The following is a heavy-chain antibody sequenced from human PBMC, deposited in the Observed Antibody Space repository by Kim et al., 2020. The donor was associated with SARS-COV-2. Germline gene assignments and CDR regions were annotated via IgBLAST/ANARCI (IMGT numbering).Heavy chain of an antibody. CDR1: GFTFSSYA. CDR3: AKEGGRFGGVTVTPLSYFDY. J-gene: IGHJ4*03. Sequence: GGSLRLSCAASGFTFSSYAMSWVRQAPGKGLEWVSAINGSGGSTYYADSVKGRFTISRDNSKNTLYLQMNSLRAEDTAVYYCAKEGGRFGGVTVTPLSYFDYWGQGTLVTVSS. V-gene: IGHV3-23*01. D-gene: IGHD3-16*02. CDR2: INGSGGST.